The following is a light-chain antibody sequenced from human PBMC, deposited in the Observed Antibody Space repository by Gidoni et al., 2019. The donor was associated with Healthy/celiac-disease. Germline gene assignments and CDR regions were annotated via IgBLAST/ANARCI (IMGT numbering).Light chain of an antibody. Sequence: IQLTQSPSSLSASVGDRVTITCRASQGISSALAWYQQKPGKAPKLLIYDASSLERGVPSRFSCSGSGTDFTLTISSLQPEDFATYYCQQFNSYPLLTFGGGTKVEIK. CDR2: DAS. CDR1: QGISSA. J-gene: IGKJ4*01. V-gene: IGKV1-13*02. CDR3: QQFNSYPLLT.